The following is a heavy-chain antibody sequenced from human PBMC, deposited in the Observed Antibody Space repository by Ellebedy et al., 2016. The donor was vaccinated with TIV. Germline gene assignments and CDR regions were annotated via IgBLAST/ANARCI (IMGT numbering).Heavy chain of an antibody. CDR1: GYSISSGYS. V-gene: IGHV4-38-2*02. J-gene: IGHJ2*01. Sequence: SETLSLTCTVSGYSISSGYSWGWIRQPPGKGLEWIGIIYHSGNTYYNPSLKSRVTLSVDTSKNQFSLRLTSVTAADMALYYCTRHLTVAGRNYYFDLWGRGTLVTVSS. CDR3: TRHLTVAGRNYYFDL. CDR2: IYHSGNT. D-gene: IGHD6-19*01.